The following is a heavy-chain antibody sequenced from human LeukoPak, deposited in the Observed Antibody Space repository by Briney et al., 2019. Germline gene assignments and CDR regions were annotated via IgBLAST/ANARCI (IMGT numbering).Heavy chain of an antibody. J-gene: IGHJ4*02. Sequence: SETLSLTCTVSGGSFSGYYWSWIRQPPGKGLEWIGEINHSGSTNYNPSLKSRVTISVDTSKNQFSLKLSSVTAADTAVYFCARGPPTDYYDSSGFYYVFDYWGQGTLVTVSS. CDR3: ARGPPTDYYDSSGFYYVFDY. CDR1: GGSFSGYY. D-gene: IGHD3-22*01. CDR2: INHSGST. V-gene: IGHV4-34*01.